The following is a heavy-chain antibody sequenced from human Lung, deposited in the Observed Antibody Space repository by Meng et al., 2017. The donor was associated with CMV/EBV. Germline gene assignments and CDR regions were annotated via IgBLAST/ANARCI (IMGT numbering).Heavy chain of an antibody. D-gene: IGHD3-3*01. CDR1: GGSFSGYY. Sequence: SXTXSLXXAVYGGSFSGYYWSWIRQPPGKGPEWMGEINYSGSTNYNPSLKSRVTISLDTSKNQFSLMLRSLTAADTAVYYCSRGRRGGFLGWLRSGTWLDHXGQGXLVTVSS. V-gene: IGHV4-34*01. CDR3: SRGRRGGFLGWLRSGTWLDH. J-gene: IGHJ5*02. CDR2: INYSGST.